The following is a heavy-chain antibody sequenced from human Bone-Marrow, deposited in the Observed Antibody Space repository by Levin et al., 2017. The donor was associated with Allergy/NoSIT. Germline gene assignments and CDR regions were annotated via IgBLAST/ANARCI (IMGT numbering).Heavy chain of an antibody. Sequence: SCAASGFTFSTYWMHWVRQAPGKGLVWVSRIQSNGKTNYADSVKGRFTISRDNAKNTLYLQMNCLTVEDTAVYYCARDRFYSDSGSNFSWFDPWGQGTLVTVSS. CDR2: IQSNGKT. CDR1: GFTFSTYW. CDR3: ARDRFYSDSGSNFSWFDP. V-gene: IGHV3-74*01. J-gene: IGHJ5*02. D-gene: IGHD3-10*01.